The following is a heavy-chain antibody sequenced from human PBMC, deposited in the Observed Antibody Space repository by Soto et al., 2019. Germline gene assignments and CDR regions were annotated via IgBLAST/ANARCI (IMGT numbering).Heavy chain of an antibody. Sequence: QVQLVQSGAEVKKPGASVKDSCKASGYTFTSYYMHWVRQAPGQGLEWMGIINPSGGSTSYAQKFQGRVTMTRETSTSTAYVELSSLRSEDTAVYYCARGSHYLGDYSDYWGQGTLVTVSS. D-gene: IGHD3-10*01. CDR3: ARGSHYLGDYSDY. CDR2: INPSGGST. V-gene: IGHV1-46*01. J-gene: IGHJ4*02. CDR1: GYTFTSYY.